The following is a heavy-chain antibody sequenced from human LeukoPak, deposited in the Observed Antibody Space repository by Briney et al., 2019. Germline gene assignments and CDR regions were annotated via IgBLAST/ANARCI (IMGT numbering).Heavy chain of an antibody. D-gene: IGHD5-18*01. V-gene: IGHV3-66*01. Sequence: GGSLRLSCAASEFTVSNNYMSWVRQAPGKGLEWVSVIYSGGTTYYADSVKGRFTISRDNSKNTMYLEMNSLRAEDTAVYYCARDAVDTANAVWGQGTTVTVSS. CDR1: EFTVSNNY. CDR2: IYSGGTT. CDR3: ARDAVDTANAV. J-gene: IGHJ6*02.